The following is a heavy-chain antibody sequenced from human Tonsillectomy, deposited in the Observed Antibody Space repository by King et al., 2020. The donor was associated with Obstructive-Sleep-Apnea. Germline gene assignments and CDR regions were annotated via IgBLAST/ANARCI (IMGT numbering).Heavy chain of an antibody. D-gene: IGHD3-22*01. CDR2: INSDGSST. J-gene: IGHJ4*02. Sequence: EVQLVESGGGLAQPGGSLRLSCAASGFTFSSYWMYWVRQAPGKGLVWVSRINSDGSSTNYADSVKGRFTIFRDNAKNTLYLQMNSLRAEDTAVYYCARDYFMGGDNSGYSKSWGEGALVTVSS. CDR1: GFTFSSYW. V-gene: IGHV3-74*01. CDR3: ARDYFMGGDNSGYSKS.